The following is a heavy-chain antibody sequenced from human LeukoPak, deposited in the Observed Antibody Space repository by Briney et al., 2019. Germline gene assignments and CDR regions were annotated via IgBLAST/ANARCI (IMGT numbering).Heavy chain of an antibody. CDR2: IYPDDSDP. CDR3: ARHGHCTNGVCYSNYYYYMDV. Sequence: GESLKISCKGSGYSFTIYGIGWVRQLPGKGLEWMGIIYPDDSDPRYSPSFEGQVIISVDKSISTAYLQWSSLKASDTATYYCARHGHCTNGVCYSNYYYYMDVWGKGTTVTVSS. J-gene: IGHJ6*03. CDR1: GYSFTIYG. V-gene: IGHV5-51*01. D-gene: IGHD2-8*01.